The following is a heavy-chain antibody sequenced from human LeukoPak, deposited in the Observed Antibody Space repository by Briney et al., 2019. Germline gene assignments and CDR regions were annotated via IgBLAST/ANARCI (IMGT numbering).Heavy chain of an antibody. CDR2: ISWNSGSI. D-gene: IGHD3-3*01. J-gene: IGHJ3*02. Sequence: GGSLRLSCAASGFTFDDYAMHWVRQAPGKGLEWVSGISWNSGSIGYADSVKGRFTISRDNAKNSLYLQMNSLRAEDMGLYYCAKGGFLEWTSSTFDIWGQGTMVTVSS. CDR3: AKGGFLEWTSSTFDI. CDR1: GFTFDDYA. V-gene: IGHV3-9*03.